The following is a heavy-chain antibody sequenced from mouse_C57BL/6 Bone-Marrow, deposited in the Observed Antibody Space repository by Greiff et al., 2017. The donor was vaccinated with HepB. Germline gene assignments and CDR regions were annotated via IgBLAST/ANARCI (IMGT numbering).Heavy chain of an antibody. J-gene: IGHJ4*01. Sequence: VQLVESGPELVKPGASVKISCKASGYAFSSSWMNWVKQRPGKGLEWIGRNYPGDGDTNYNGKFKGKATLTADKSSSTAYMQLSSLTSEDSAVYFCAREEGVLLRYGYAMDYWGQGTSVTVSS. V-gene: IGHV1-82*01. D-gene: IGHD1-1*01. CDR1: GYAFSSSW. CDR3: AREEGVLLRYGYAMDY. CDR2: NYPGDGDT.